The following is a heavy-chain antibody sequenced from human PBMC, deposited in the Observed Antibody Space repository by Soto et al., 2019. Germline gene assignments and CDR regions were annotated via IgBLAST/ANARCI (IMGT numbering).Heavy chain of an antibody. CDR1: GYTFTGYY. Sequence: ASVKVSCKASGYTFTGYYMHWVRQAPGQGLEWMGWINPNSGGTNYAQKFQGRVTMTRGTSISTAYMELSRLRSDDTAVYYCARDKMRSSPYYFGYWGQGTLVTVS. J-gene: IGHJ4*02. CDR3: ARDKMRSSPYYFGY. D-gene: IGHD6-13*01. V-gene: IGHV1-2*02. CDR2: INPNSGGT.